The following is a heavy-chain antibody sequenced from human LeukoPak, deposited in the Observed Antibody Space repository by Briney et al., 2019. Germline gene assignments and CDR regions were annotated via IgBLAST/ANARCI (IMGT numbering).Heavy chain of an antibody. Sequence: PGGSLRLSCAASGFTFSSYSMNWVRQAPGKGLEWVSSISSSSSYIYYADSVKGRFTISRDNAKNSLYLQMNSLRAEDTAVYYCARRIGYYDYVWGEYYFDYWGQGTLVTVSS. J-gene: IGHJ4*02. CDR1: GFTFSSYS. CDR3: ARRIGYYDYVWGEYYFDY. CDR2: ISSSSSYI. V-gene: IGHV3-21*04. D-gene: IGHD3-16*01.